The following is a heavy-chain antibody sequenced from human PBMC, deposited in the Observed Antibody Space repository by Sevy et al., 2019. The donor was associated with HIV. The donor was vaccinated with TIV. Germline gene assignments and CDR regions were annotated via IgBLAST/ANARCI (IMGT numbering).Heavy chain of an antibody. J-gene: IGHJ4*02. CDR2: TIGSGGMT. V-gene: IGHV3-23*01. D-gene: IGHD6-13*01. Sequence: GGSLRLSCAASGFTFSTYAMNWVRQAPGKGLEWVSATIGSGGMTYYADSVKGRFTISRDNSKNTLYLQMNSLRAEDTAVYYCAREGDQQPFDYWGQGTLVTVSS. CDR3: AREGDQQPFDY. CDR1: GFTFSTYA.